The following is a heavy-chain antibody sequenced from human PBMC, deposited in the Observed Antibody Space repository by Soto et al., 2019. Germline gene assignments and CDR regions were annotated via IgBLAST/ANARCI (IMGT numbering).Heavy chain of an antibody. J-gene: IGHJ5*02. CDR1: GFTFSSYS. V-gene: IGHV3-21*01. Sequence: GGSLRLSCAASGFTFSSYSMNWVRQAPGKGLEWVSSISSSSSYIYYADSVKGRFTISRDNAKNSLYLQMNSLRAEDTAVYYCAKQLGATGWFDPWGQGTLVTVYS. D-gene: IGHD1-26*01. CDR3: AKQLGATGWFDP. CDR2: ISSSSSYI.